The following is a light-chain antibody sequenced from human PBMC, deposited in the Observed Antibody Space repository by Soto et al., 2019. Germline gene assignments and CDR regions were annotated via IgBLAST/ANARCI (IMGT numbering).Light chain of an antibody. V-gene: IGLV2-8*01. CDR1: ISDVGGYEY. CDR2: EVT. Sequence: QSALTQPPSASGPLGQSVTISCTGTISDVGGYEYVSWYQQHPGKAPKLMIYEVTKRPSGVPDRFSGSKSGNTASPTVSGLQAEDEADYYCSSYAGNKHVFGTGTKVTVL. J-gene: IGLJ1*01. CDR3: SSYAGNKHV.